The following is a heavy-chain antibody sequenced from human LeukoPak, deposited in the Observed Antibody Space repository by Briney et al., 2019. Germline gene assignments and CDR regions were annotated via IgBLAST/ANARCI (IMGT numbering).Heavy chain of an antibody. CDR1: GYTFTSYY. V-gene: IGHV1-46*01. D-gene: IGHD3-22*01. J-gene: IGHJ4*02. Sequence: ASVKVSCKASGYTFTSYYMHWVRQAPGQGLEWMRIINPSGGSTSYAQKFQGRVTMTRDTSTSTVYMELSSLRSEDTAVYYCARNMYYYDSSGIGTDNFDYWGQGTLVTVSS. CDR2: INPSGGST. CDR3: ARNMYYYDSSGIGTDNFDY.